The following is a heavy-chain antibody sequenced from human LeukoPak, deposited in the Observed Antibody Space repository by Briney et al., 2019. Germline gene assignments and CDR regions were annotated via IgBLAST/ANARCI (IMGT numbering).Heavy chain of an antibody. CDR2: IYYSAST. V-gene: IGHV4-39*01. J-gene: IGHJ4*02. CDR3: GGPSYKPSIRSRVTISVDTSKNQLSLKLSSVTAADTAVYYCARQNRITMIVVVITIV. Sequence: SETLSLTCTVSGGSISSSSYYWGWIRQPPGKGLEWIGSIYYSASTYYNPSLKSPVTISVYTSKNQFSLKLSSLTAPDPSFYYSGGPSYKPSIRSRVTISVDTSKNQLSLKLSSVTAADTAVYYCARQNRITMIVVVITIVWGQGTLVTVSS. CDR1: GGSISSSSYY. D-gene: IGHD3-10*01.